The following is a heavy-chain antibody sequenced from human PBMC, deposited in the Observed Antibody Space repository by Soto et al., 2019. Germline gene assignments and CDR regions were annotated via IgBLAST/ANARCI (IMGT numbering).Heavy chain of an antibody. CDR3: SSLYYDSSGYLFDY. V-gene: IGHV4-30-2*01. CDR1: GGSISSGVYS. J-gene: IGHJ4*02. Sequence: SETLSLTCAVSGGSISSGVYSWIWIRQPPGKGLEWIGYIYHSGSTYYNPSLRSRVTISVDRSKNQFSLRLSSVTAADTAVYYCSSLYYDSSGYLFDYWGQGTLVTVSS. D-gene: IGHD3-22*01. CDR2: IYHSGST.